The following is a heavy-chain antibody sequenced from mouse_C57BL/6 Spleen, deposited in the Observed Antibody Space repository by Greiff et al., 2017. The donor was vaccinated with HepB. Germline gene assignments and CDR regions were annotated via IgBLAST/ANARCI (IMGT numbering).Heavy chain of an antibody. J-gene: IGHJ4*01. CDR1: GFNIKNTY. Sequence: QVQLKQSVAELVRPGASVKLSCTASGFNIKNTYMHWVKQRPEQGLEWIGMIHPNSGSTNYNEKFKSKATLTVDKSSSTAYMQLSSLTSEDSAVYYCAREEGLTTVVATDDYYAMDYWGQGTSVTVSS. D-gene: IGHD1-1*01. V-gene: IGHV1-64*01. CDR2: IHPNSGST. CDR3: AREEGLTTVVATDDYYAMDY.